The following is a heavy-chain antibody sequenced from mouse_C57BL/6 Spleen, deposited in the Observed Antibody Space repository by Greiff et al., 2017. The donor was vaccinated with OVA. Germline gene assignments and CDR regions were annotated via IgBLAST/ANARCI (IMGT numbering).Heavy chain of an antibody. CDR1: GYTFTDYN. J-gene: IGHJ3*01. V-gene: IGHV1-18*01. CDR3: AAMVKKGWFAD. Sequence: VQLQQSGPELVKPGASVKIPCKASGYTFTDYNMDWVKQSHGKSLEWIGDINPNNGGTIYNQKFKGKATLTVDKSSSTAYMELRSLTSEDTAVYYCAAMVKKGWFADWGQGTLVTVSA. D-gene: IGHD2-1*01. CDR2: INPNNGGT.